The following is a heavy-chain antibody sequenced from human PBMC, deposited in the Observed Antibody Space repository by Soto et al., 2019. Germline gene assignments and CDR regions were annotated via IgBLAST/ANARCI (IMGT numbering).Heavy chain of an antibody. CDR1: GYSFTSYW. CDR2: IYPGDSDT. D-gene: IGHD3-10*01. CDR3: ARHGPFYGSGTYYYYGMDV. Sequence: LGESLKISCKGSGYSFTSYWIGWLRQMPGKGLEWMGIIYPGDSDTRYSPSFQGQVTISADKSISTAYLQWSSLKASDTAMYYCARHGPFYGSGTYYYYGMDVWGQGTTVTVSS. V-gene: IGHV5-51*01. J-gene: IGHJ6*02.